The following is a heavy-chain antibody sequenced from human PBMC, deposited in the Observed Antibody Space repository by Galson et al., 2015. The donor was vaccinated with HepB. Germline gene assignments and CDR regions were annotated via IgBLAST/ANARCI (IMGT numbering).Heavy chain of an antibody. CDR2: IIPIFGTA. D-gene: IGHD4-17*01. CDR3: ARELSVTGAFDI. CDR1: GGTFSRYA. V-gene: IGHV1-69*13. Sequence: SVKVSCKASGGTFSRYAISWVRQAPGQGLEWMGGIIPIFGTANYAQKFQGRVTITADESTSTAYMELSSLRSEDTAVYYCARELSVTGAFDIWGQGTMVTVSS. J-gene: IGHJ3*02.